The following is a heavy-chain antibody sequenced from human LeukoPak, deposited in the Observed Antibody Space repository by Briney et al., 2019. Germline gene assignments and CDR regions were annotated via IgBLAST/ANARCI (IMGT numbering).Heavy chain of an antibody. CDR3: AKGHDGYNYGGAFDY. CDR2: ISYDGSNK. Sequence: GRSLRLSCAASGFTFSSYGMHWVRQTPGKGLEWVAVISYDGSNKYYADSVKGRFTISRDNSKNTLYLQMNSLRAEDTAVNYCAKGHDGYNYGGAFDYWGQGTLVTVSS. J-gene: IGHJ4*02. D-gene: IGHD5-24*01. V-gene: IGHV3-30*18. CDR1: GFTFSSYG.